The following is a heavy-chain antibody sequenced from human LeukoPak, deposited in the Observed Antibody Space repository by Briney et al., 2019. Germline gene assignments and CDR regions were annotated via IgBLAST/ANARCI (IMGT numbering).Heavy chain of an antibody. Sequence: PSETLSLTCTVSGGSISSYYWSWIRQPAGKGLEWIGRIYTSGSTNYNPSLKSRVTMSVDTSKNQFSLKLSSVTAADTAVYYCARDGHSSSWYLSFWFAPWGQGTLVTVSS. CDR3: ARDGHSSSWYLSFWFAP. J-gene: IGHJ5*02. CDR2: IYTSGST. CDR1: GGSISSYY. D-gene: IGHD6-13*01. V-gene: IGHV4-4*07.